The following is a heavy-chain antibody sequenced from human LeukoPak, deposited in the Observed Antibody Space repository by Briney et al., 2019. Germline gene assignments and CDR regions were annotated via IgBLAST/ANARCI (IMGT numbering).Heavy chain of an antibody. J-gene: IGHJ3*02. CDR2: IYTSGST. CDR3: ARGGPDYYDSSGYGTYAFDI. CDR1: GGSISSYY. V-gene: IGHV4-4*07. Sequence: SETLSLTCTVSGGSISSYYWSWIRQPAGKVLEWIGRIYTSGSTNYNPSLKSRVTMSVDTSKNQFSLKLSSVTAADTAVYYCARGGPDYYDSSGYGTYAFDIWGQGTMVTVSS. D-gene: IGHD3-22*01.